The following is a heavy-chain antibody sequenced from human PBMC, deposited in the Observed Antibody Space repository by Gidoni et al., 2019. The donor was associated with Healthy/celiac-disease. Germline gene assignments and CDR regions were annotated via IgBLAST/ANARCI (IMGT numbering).Heavy chain of an antibody. Sequence: QLQLQESGPGLVKPSETLSLTCPVSGGSISSSSYYWGWIRQPPGKGLEWIGSIYYSGSTYYNPSLKSRVTISVDTSKNQFSLKLSSVTAADTAVYYCARLRGDTMVRGVITREYWFDPWGQGTLVTVSS. CDR2: IYYSGST. V-gene: IGHV4-39*01. J-gene: IGHJ5*02. CDR1: GGSISSSSYY. D-gene: IGHD3-10*01. CDR3: ARLRGDTMVRGVITREYWFDP.